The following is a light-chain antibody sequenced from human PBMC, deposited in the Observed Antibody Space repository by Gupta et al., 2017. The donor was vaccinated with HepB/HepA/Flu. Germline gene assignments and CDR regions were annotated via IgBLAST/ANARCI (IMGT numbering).Light chain of an antibody. V-gene: IGKV3-20*01. CDR1: QRLSGSY. Sequence: DIVLTQSPGTLSLSPGQRATLSCRASQRLSGSYLAWYQQKPGQAPRLLTYGASSRASGIPDRFSGSGSGTDFTLTISRLEPEDFAVYYCQQDGSSPLTFGGGTKVEIK. CDR2: GAS. J-gene: IGKJ4*01. CDR3: QQDGSSPLT.